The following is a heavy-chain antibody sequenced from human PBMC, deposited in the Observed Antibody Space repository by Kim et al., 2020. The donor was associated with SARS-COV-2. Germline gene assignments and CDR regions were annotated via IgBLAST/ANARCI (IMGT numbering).Heavy chain of an antibody. Sequence: SETLSLTCAVSGGSISSSNWWSWVRQPPGKGLEWIGEIYHSGSTNYNPSLKSRVTISVDKSKNQFSLKLSSVTAADTAVYYCARSSTMIVEYYFDYWGQGTLVTVSS. CDR1: GGSISSSNW. V-gene: IGHV4-4*02. J-gene: IGHJ4*02. CDR3: ARSSTMIVEYYFDY. D-gene: IGHD3-22*01. CDR2: IYHSGST.